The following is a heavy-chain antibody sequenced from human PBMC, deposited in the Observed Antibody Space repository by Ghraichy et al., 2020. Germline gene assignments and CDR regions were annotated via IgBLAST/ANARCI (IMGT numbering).Heavy chain of an antibody. D-gene: IGHD4-17*01. CDR2: ISSSSSTI. CDR1: GFSFSSYS. V-gene: IGHV3-48*02. J-gene: IGHJ6*01. Sequence: GGSLRLSCAASGFSFSSYSMNWVRQAPGKGLEWVSYISSSSSTIYYAASVKGRFTISRDNANNSLHLQMNTLRDEDTAVYYSVRPPGATTFSYYYGMDVWGQGTTVTVSS. CDR3: VRPPGATTFSYYYGMDV.